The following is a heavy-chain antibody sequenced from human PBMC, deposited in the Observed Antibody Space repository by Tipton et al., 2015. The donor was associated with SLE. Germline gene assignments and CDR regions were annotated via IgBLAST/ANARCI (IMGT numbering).Heavy chain of an antibody. J-gene: IGHJ3*02. CDR1: GFNFDYYS. Sequence: SLRLSCAASGFNFDYYSMNWVRQAPGKGLEWVSYISSISTLKYYPDSVKGRFTISRDNAKNSLYLQMNSLRADDTAVYYCVGGGVGSYDDAFDIWGHGTMVTVSP. CDR3: VGGGVGSYDDAFDI. V-gene: IGHV3-48*01. CDR2: ISSISTLK. D-gene: IGHD3-10*01.